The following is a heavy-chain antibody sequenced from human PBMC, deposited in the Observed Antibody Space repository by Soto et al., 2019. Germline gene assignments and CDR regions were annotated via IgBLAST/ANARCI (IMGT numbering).Heavy chain of an antibody. J-gene: IGHJ6*02. CDR1: GFTFSSYE. CDR2: ISSSGSTI. Sequence: LILSCAASGFTFSSYEMNWVRQAPRKGLEWVSYISSSGSTIYYADSVKGRFTISRDNAKNSLYLQMNSLRAEDTAVYYCARSAMYYDFWSGYSTLDVWGQGTTVTVSS. CDR3: ARSAMYYDFWSGYSTLDV. D-gene: IGHD3-3*01. V-gene: IGHV3-48*03.